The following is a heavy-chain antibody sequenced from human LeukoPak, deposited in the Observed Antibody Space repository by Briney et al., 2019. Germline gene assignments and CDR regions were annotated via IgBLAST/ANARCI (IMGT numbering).Heavy chain of an antibody. V-gene: IGHV4-39*07. CDR3: ARELAVAGKTIFDS. J-gene: IGHJ4*02. Sequence: SETLSLTCTVSGGSISSSSYYWVWIRQSPGEGLEWIGSIFYSGSSYYNPSLKSRVTISVDTSKSQFSLKLSSVTAADTAAYYCARELAVAGKTIFDSWGQGTLVTVSS. CDR2: IFYSGSS. D-gene: IGHD6-19*01. CDR1: GGSISSSSYY.